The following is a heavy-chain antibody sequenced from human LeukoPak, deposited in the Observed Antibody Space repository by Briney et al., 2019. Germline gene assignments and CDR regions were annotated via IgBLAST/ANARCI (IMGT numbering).Heavy chain of an antibody. CDR2: IYQTGST. V-gene: IGHV4-39*07. CDR3: DDYSDRRAYYYMDV. CDR1: GGSIRSTNYY. Sequence: SETLSLTCTVSGGSIRSTNYYWGWIRQPPGKGLEWIGSIYQTGSTYYNPSLKSRVTMSVATSKNQFSLKLSSVTAADTAVYARDDYSDRRAYYYMDVWGKGTTVTVSS. J-gene: IGHJ6*03. D-gene: IGHD5-24*01.